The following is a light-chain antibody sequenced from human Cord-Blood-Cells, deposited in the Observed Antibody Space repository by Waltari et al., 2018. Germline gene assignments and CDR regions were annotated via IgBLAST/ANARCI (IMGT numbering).Light chain of an antibody. Sequence: EIVLTQSPATLPVSPGERATLTCRASQSVSSNLAWYQQKPGQAPRLLIYCASTRATGIPASFSGSQSMTEFTLTISSLQSEDFAVYYCQQYNNWPPYSFGQGTKVEIK. CDR2: CAS. V-gene: IGKV3-15*01. CDR3: QQYNNWPPYS. J-gene: IGKJ2*03. CDR1: QSVSSN.